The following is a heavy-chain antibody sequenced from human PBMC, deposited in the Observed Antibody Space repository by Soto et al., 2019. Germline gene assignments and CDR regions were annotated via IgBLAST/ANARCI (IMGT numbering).Heavy chain of an antibody. V-gene: IGHV5-51*01. Sequence: GESLKISCKASGYIFIDYWIGWVRQMPGKGLEWMGIVYPRDSDTRYSPSFQGQVTISADRSTGTAFLQWRSLKASDTALYYCARPPLPGYSIHFNSWGQGTLVTAPQ. CDR2: VYPRDSDT. CDR3: ARPPLPGYSIHFNS. D-gene: IGHD2-15*01. CDR1: GYIFIDYW. J-gene: IGHJ4*02.